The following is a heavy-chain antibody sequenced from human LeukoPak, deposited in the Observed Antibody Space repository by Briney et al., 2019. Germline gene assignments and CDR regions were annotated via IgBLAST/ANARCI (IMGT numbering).Heavy chain of an antibody. CDR3: ARAIGKSEGY. J-gene: IGHJ4*02. V-gene: IGHV3-7*01. D-gene: IGHD4-23*01. Sequence: GGSLRLSCAASGFTFSSYWMTWVRQAPGKGLEWVANIKQGGSEKYYVDSVKGRFTISRDNAKSSLYLQMDNLRAEDTAVYYCARAIGKSEGYWGQGTLVTVSS. CDR2: IKQGGSEK. CDR1: GFTFSSYW.